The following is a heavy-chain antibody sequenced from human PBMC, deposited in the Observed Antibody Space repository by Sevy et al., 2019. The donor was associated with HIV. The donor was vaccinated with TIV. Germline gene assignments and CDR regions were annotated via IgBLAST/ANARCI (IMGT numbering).Heavy chain of an antibody. V-gene: IGHV3-30-3*01. CDR2: ISYDGSNK. CDR1: GFTFSSYA. CDR3: ARPYYYDSSGYYHAFDI. D-gene: IGHD3-22*01. J-gene: IGHJ3*02. Sequence: GGSLRLSCAASGFTFSSYAMHWVRQAPGKGLEWGAVISYDGSNKYYADSVKGRFTISRDNSKNTLYLQMNSLRAEDTAVYYCARPYYYDSSGYYHAFDIWGQGTMVTVSS.